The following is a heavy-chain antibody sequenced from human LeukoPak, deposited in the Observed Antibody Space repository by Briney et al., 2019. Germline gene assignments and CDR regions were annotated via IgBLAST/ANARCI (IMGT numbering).Heavy chain of an antibody. J-gene: IGHJ6*03. Sequence: PGGSLRLSCAASGFTFSDYYMSWIRQAPGKGLEWVSAISGSGGSTYYADSVKGRFTISRDNSKNTLYLQMNSLRAEDTAVYYCAKGSGWKLLSYYYYMDVWGKGTTVTVSS. CDR1: GFTFSDYY. D-gene: IGHD6-19*01. CDR3: AKGSGWKLLSYYYYMDV. V-gene: IGHV3-23*01. CDR2: ISGSGGST.